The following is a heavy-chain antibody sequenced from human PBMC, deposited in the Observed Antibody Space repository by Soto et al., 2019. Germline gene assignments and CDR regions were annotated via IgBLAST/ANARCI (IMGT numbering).Heavy chain of an antibody. D-gene: IGHD3-10*01. Sequence: EVQLLESGGGLVQPGGSLRLSCAASGFTFSSYAMNWVRQAPGKGLEWVSTISFSGVNRHYADSVKGRFTISRDNSKNSLYLQMNSLRAEDRAIYSWAKVGSGGNAAQSWGKETL. V-gene: IGHV3-23*01. CDR3: AKVGSGGNAAQS. CDR1: GFTFSSYA. CDR2: ISFSGVNR. J-gene: IGHJ5*02.